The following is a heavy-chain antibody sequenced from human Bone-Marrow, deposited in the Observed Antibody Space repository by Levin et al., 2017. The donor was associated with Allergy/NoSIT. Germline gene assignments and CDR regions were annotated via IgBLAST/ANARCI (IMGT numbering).Heavy chain of an antibody. CDR2: ISGDAAGT. D-gene: IGHD6-25*01. CDR1: GFTFTNYA. V-gene: IGHV3-23*01. Sequence: PGGSLRLSCAASGFTFTNYAMNWVRQNPGKGLQWVASISGDAAGTFYADSVKGRFTISRDNSMNTLSLQMNSLRAEDSAIYYCAKDLTPYMSSGTLFDSWGQGTLVNVSS. CDR3: AKDLTPYMSSGTLFDS. J-gene: IGHJ4*02.